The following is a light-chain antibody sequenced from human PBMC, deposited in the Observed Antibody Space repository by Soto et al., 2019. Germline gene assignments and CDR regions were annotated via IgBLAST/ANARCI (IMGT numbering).Light chain of an antibody. Sequence: QSVLTQPPSASGTPGQRVTISCSGSSSNIGSNTVNWYQQLPGTAPKLLIYSNNHRPSGVPDRFSGSKSGTSASLAISGLQSEDEADYYCAAWDDRMNVVVFGGGPK. CDR3: AAWDDRMNVVV. CDR1: SSNIGSNT. V-gene: IGLV1-44*01. CDR2: SNN. J-gene: IGLJ2*01.